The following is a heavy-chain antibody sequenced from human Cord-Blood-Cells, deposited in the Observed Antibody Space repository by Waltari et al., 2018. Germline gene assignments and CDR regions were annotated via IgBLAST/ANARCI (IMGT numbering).Heavy chain of an antibody. D-gene: IGHD3-3*01. V-gene: IGHV4-30-2*01. CDR1: GGSISSGGYC. CDR2: IYHSGST. Sequence: QLHLQESGPGLVKPSQTLSLTCAVSGGSISSGGYCWCWIRQPPGKGLEWIGYIYHSGSTYYNPSLKSRVTISVDRSKNQFSLKLSSVTAADTAVYYCARDRKDFWSGYYYYYGMDVWGQGTTVTVSS. J-gene: IGHJ6*02. CDR3: ARDRKDFWSGYYYYYGMDV.